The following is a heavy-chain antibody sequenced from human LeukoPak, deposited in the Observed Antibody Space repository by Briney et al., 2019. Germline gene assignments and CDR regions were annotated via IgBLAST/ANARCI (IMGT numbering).Heavy chain of an antibody. CDR3: ARHVVVGDAFDI. J-gene: IGHJ3*02. D-gene: IGHD1-26*01. CDR1: GGSISSYY. Sequence: KPSETLSLTCTVSGGSISSYYWSWIRQPPGKELEWIGHIYYSGSTNYNPPLDSRLTISVDTSKNHFSLKLSSVTAADTAIYFCARHVVVGDAFDIWGQGTVVTVSS. V-gene: IGHV4-59*08. CDR2: IYYSGST.